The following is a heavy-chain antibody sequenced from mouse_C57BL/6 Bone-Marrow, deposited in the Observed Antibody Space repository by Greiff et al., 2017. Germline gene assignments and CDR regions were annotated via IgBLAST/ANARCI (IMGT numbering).Heavy chain of an antibody. J-gene: IGHJ1*03. CDR3: ARAPDWYFDV. CDR1: GYTFTSYG. CDR2: IYPRSGNT. Sequence: QVQLKESGAELARPGASVKLSCKASGYTFTSYGISWVKQRTGQGLEWIGEIYPRSGNTYYNEKFKGKATLTADKSSSTAYMELRSLTSEDSAVYFCARAPDWYFDVWGTGTTVTVSS. V-gene: IGHV1-81*01.